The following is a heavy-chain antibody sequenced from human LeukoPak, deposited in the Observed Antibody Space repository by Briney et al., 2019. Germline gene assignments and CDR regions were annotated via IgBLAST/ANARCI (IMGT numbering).Heavy chain of an antibody. CDR3: AKDGPRIVVVPAAILNYYYMDV. V-gene: IGHV3-23*01. CDR1: GFTFSRYA. Sequence: GGSLRLSCAASGFTFSRYAMSWVRQAPGKGLEWVSAISGSGGSTYYADSVKGRFTISRDNSKNTLYLQMNSLRAEDTAVYYCAKDGPRIVVVPAAILNYYYMDVWGKGTTVTVSS. J-gene: IGHJ6*03. D-gene: IGHD2-2*01. CDR2: ISGSGGST.